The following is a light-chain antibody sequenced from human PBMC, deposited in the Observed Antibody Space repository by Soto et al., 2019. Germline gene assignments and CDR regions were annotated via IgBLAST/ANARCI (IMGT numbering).Light chain of an antibody. CDR1: RSNIGTNT. V-gene: IGLV1-44*01. Sequence: QSVLTQPPSASGTPGQRVTISCSGSRSNIGTNTVTWYQQLPGTAPKLLIYSDNQRPSGVPDRFSGSKSGTSASLAISGLQADDEADYYCSSYAGSNNLHVVFGGGTQLTVL. CDR3: SSYAGSNNLHVV. CDR2: SDN. J-gene: IGLJ2*01.